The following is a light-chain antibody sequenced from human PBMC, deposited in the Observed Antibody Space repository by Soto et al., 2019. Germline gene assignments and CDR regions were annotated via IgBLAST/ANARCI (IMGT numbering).Light chain of an antibody. V-gene: IGKV3-15*01. CDR3: QQYRNWPRT. CDR2: GAS. CDR1: QSVDIN. J-gene: IGKJ1*01. Sequence: EIVLTQSPATLSVSPGEGVTLSCRASQSVDINLAWYQQKPGQAPRLLIYGASTRATDMQGRFSGRGSGTEFTLTISSLQSEDYAVYYCQQYRNWPRTFGQGTKVDI.